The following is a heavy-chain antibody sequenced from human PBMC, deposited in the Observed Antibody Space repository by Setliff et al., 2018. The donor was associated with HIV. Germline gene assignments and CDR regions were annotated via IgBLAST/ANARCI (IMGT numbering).Heavy chain of an antibody. Sequence: PSETLSLTCSVSGISINGYYWSWIRQSPRTRLEWIGYVSSIGNTNYNPSLKSRVTISVDTSKNQFSLQLNAVTAADTAVYFCARTRAPYFFDFWGQGAQVTVSS. V-gene: IGHV4-4*08. CDR1: GISINGYY. D-gene: IGHD1-26*01. J-gene: IGHJ4*02. CDR2: VSSIGNT. CDR3: ARTRAPYFFDF.